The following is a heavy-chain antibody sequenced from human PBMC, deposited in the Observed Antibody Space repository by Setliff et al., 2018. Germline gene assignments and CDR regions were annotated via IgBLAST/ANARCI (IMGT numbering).Heavy chain of an antibody. CDR3: ARVGPLTDDAFDI. Sequence: GESLKISCKGSGYTFTNYWIAWVRQMPGKGLEYMGIIYPADSDTTYSPSFQGQVTISADKSINIAYLQWSSLKASDTAIYYCARVGPLTDDAFDIWGQGTMVTVSS. CDR1: GYTFTNYW. V-gene: IGHV5-51*01. J-gene: IGHJ3*02. D-gene: IGHD1-26*01. CDR2: IYPADSDT.